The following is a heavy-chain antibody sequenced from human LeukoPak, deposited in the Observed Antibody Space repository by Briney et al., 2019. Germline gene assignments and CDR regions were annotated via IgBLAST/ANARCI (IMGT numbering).Heavy chain of an antibody. Sequence: GGSLRLSCAASGFTFSSYAMSWVRQAPGKGLEWVSAISGSGGSTYYADSAKGRFTISRDTSKNTLYLQMNSLRAEDTAVYYCGKDQNVAAAGFPYDYWGQGTLVTVSS. D-gene: IGHD6-13*01. CDR1: GFTFSSYA. V-gene: IGHV3-23*01. CDR3: GKDQNVAAAGFPYDY. CDR2: ISGSGGST. J-gene: IGHJ4*02.